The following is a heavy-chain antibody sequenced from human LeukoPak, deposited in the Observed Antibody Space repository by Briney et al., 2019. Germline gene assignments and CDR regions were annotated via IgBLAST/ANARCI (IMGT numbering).Heavy chain of an antibody. CDR1: GFTFSSYA. Sequence: PGGSLRLSCAASGFTFSSYAMIWVRQAPGKGLEWVSVISGGGGSTYYADSVKGRFTISRDNSKNTVYLQMNSLRAEDTAVYYCARASSYIVVVPAAMFFDPWGHGTLVTVSS. CDR2: ISGGGGST. V-gene: IGHV3-23*01. D-gene: IGHD2-2*01. CDR3: ARASSYIVVVPAAMFFDP. J-gene: IGHJ5*02.